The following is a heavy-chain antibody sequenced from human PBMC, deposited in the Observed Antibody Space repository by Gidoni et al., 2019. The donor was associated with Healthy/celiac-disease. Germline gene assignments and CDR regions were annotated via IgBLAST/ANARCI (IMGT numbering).Heavy chain of an antibody. Sequence: QVQLQQWGAGLLKPSETLSLTCAVHGGTFSGYYWSWIRQPPGQGLEWIGEINHSVSTNYNPHLKCRVTISVDTSKNQCSLKLSSVTAADTAVYYCARAYFYTIFGVVIQYRYYFDYWGQGTLVTVSS. V-gene: IGHV4-34*01. D-gene: IGHD3-3*01. CDR2: INHSVST. CDR3: ARAYFYTIFGVVIQYRYYFDY. CDR1: GGTFSGYY. J-gene: IGHJ4*02.